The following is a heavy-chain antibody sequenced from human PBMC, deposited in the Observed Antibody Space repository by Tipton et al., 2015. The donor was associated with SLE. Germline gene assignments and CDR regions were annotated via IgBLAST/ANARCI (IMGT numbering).Heavy chain of an antibody. J-gene: IGHJ4*02. CDR3: TRDAGGDTAFVYYFDD. D-gene: IGHD2-21*02. Sequence: GLVKPSETLSLVCVVNRGSLTGYSWNWIRQFPGKGLEWIGEIDRDGRPNYKSSFQNRVTMSVDRSGNQFSLRLTSVTAADTAVYYCTRDAGGDTAFVYYFDDWGQGTLVTVSA. V-gene: IGHV4-34*01. CDR1: RGSLTGYS. CDR2: IDRDGRP.